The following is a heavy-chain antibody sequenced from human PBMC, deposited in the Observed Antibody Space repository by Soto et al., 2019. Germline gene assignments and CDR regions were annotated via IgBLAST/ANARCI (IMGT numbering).Heavy chain of an antibody. CDR1: GFTFSSYN. CDR2: FGVSIPYI. V-gene: IGHV3-21*01. CDR3: ANAQGGHNYGGYFDY. J-gene: IGHJ4*02. Sequence: EVQLVESGGGLVKPGGSLRLSCAASGFTFSSYNMNWVRQAPGKGLEWVSSFGVSIPYIYYADSVKGRFTISRDNAKNALFLQRSSLSAEDTAVYYGANAQGGHNYGGYFDYWGQGTLVTVSS. D-gene: IGHD5-18*01.